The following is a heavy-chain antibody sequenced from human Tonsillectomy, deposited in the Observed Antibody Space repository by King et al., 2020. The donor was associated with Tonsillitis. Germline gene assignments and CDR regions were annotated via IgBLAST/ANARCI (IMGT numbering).Heavy chain of an antibody. CDR1: GFTFSTYA. D-gene: IGHD2-15*01. Sequence: VQLVESGGGLVQPGGSLRLSCSASGFTFSTYAMSWVRQAPGEGLEWVSGISGSGDNTYYADSAKGRFTISRDNSKNTLYLHLSSLRDDDTAAYYCAKIQAAVSGMDVWGQGTTVTVS. CDR2: ISGSGDNT. V-gene: IGHV3-23*04. CDR3: AKIQAAVSGMDV. J-gene: IGHJ6*02.